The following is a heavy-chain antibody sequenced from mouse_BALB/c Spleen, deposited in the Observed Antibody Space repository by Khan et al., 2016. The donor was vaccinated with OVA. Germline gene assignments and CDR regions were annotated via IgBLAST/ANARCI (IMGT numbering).Heavy chain of an antibody. CDR2: IWSDGST. V-gene: IGHV2-6-1*01. CDR1: GFSLTNYG. CDR3: AIQPYYHYNIMDY. D-gene: IGHD2-10*01. J-gene: IGHJ4*01. Sequence: QVQLKESGPGLVAPSQSLYITCTISGFSLTNYGVHWVRQTPGKGLEWLVVIWSDGSTTYYSAIKSRLTISKDNSESQVFLKMNSLQTDDTAMYFCAIQPYYHYNIMDYWGQGTSVTVSS.